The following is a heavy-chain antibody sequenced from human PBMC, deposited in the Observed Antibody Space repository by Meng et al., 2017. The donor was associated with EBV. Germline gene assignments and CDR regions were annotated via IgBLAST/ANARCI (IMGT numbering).Heavy chain of an antibody. CDR2: IIPIFGTA. Sequence: VLCGVRRKKPGPSVKVSCKASGGTFSSYASSWVRQDPGQGLEWMGGIIPIFGTANYSQKFQSRVTITADKSTSTAYMKLSSLRSEDKAVYYCARAEIAAAGRLDYWGQGTLVTVSS. D-gene: IGHD6-13*01. V-gene: IGHV1-69*06. J-gene: IGHJ4*02. CDR1: GGTFSSYA. CDR3: ARAEIAAAGRLDY.